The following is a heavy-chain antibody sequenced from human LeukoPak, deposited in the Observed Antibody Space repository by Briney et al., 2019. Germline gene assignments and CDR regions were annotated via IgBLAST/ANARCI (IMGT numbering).Heavy chain of an antibody. D-gene: IGHD3-9*01. V-gene: IGHV3-23*01. CDR1: GFTFSSYA. Sequence: GGSLRLSCAASGFTFSSYAMSWVRQAPGKGLEWVSGISASGSSTYYADSVKGRFTISRDNSKNTLFLQMNSLRAGDTAVYYCAKAHYDILTGYSALFDYWGQGTLVTVSS. CDR2: ISASGSST. J-gene: IGHJ4*02. CDR3: AKAHYDILTGYSALFDY.